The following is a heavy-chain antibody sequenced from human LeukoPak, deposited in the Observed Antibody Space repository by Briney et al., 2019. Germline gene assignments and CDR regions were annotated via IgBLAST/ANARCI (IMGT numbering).Heavy chain of an antibody. CDR1: GFTFSSYS. J-gene: IGHJ4*02. D-gene: IGHD3-22*01. Sequence: GGSLRLSCAASGFTFSSYSMNWVRQAPGKGLEWVSSISSSSSYIYYADSVKGRFTISRDNAKNSLYLQMNSLRAEDTAVYYCARSHYDSSGYYPFWGQGTLVTVSS. CDR3: ARSHYDSSGYYPF. V-gene: IGHV3-21*01. CDR2: ISSSSSYI.